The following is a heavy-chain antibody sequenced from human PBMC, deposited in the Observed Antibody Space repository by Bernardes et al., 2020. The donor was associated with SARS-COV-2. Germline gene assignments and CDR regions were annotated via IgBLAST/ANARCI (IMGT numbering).Heavy chain of an antibody. D-gene: IGHD2-8*01. V-gene: IGHV3-11*01. Sequence: GGSLRLSCAASGFSFSDYYMSWIRQIPGKGLQRLAFVSRSDRRGESSESYADSVKGRFTISRDNAMNSLFLQMNSLSAADSAVYYCAREDMNTNSFDYWGQGTPVTVSS. CDR2: VSRSDRRGESSE. CDR3: AREDMNTNSFDY. CDR1: GFSFSDYY. J-gene: IGHJ4*02.